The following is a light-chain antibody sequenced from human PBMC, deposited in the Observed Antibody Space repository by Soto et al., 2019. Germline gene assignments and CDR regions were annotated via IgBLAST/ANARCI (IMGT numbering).Light chain of an antibody. J-gene: IGKJ3*01. CDR1: QSVNNY. CDR3: QNRNNRPFS. Sequence: EIVLTQSPATLSLSPGERATLSCRASQSVNNYLAWYQQRPGQAPRLLIYDASYRATGIPARFSGSGSGTDFTLNISRLETEDLAVYYCQNRNNRPFSFGPGTKVDIK. V-gene: IGKV3-11*01. CDR2: DAS.